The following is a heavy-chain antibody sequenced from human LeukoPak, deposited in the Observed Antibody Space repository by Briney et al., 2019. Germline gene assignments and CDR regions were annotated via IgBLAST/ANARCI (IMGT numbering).Heavy chain of an antibody. J-gene: IGHJ4*02. Sequence: SGTPSLTCAVSGGSISSSNWWSWVRQPPGKGLEWIGEIYHSGSTNYNPSLKSRVTISVDKSKNQFSLKLSSVTAADTAVYYCARDYYGSGSTFDYWGQGTLVTVSS. CDR1: GGSISSSNW. CDR2: IYHSGST. D-gene: IGHD3-10*01. CDR3: ARDYYGSGSTFDY. V-gene: IGHV4-4*02.